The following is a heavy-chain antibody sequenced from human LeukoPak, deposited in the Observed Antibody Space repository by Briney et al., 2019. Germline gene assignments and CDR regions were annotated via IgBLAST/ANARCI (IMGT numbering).Heavy chain of an antibody. J-gene: IGHJ4*02. V-gene: IGHV4-38-2*02. CDR1: GYSISSGYY. Sequence: SETLSLTCTVSGYSISSGYYWGWIRQPPGKGLEWIGSIYHSGSTHYNPSLKSRVTISVDTSKNQFSLKLSSVTAADTAVYYCARGLSGYYGSFDCWGQGTLVTVSS. CDR3: ARGLSGYYGSFDC. CDR2: IYHSGST. D-gene: IGHD3-22*01.